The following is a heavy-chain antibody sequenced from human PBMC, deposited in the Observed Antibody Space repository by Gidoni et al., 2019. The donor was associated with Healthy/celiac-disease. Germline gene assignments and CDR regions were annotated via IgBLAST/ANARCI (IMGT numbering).Heavy chain of an antibody. CDR2: ISYDGSNK. D-gene: IGHD5-12*01. Sequence: QVQLVESGGGVVQPGRSLRLSCAASGFTFSSYGMHWVRQAPGKGLEWVAVISYDGSNKYFADSVKGRFTISRDNSKNTLYLQMNSLRAEDTAVYYCAKSHKGVATISNHWGQGTLVTVSS. V-gene: IGHV3-30*18. CDR1: GFTFSSYG. CDR3: AKSHKGVATISNH. J-gene: IGHJ4*02.